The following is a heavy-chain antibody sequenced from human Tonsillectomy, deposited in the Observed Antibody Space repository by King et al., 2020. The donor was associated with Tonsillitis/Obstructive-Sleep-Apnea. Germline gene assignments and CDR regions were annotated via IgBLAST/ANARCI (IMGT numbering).Heavy chain of an antibody. V-gene: IGHV3-48*02. CDR1: GFTFSSYS. CDR2: ISSSSSTI. D-gene: IGHD3-3*01. Sequence: QLVQSGGGLVQPGGSLRLSCAASGFTFSSYSMNWVRQAPGKGLEWVSYISSSSSTIYYADSVKGRFTISRDNAKNSLYLQINSLSDEDTAVYYCAREAVRYDFWSGLNWFDPWGQGTLVTVSS. CDR3: AREAVRYDFWSGLNWFDP. J-gene: IGHJ5*02.